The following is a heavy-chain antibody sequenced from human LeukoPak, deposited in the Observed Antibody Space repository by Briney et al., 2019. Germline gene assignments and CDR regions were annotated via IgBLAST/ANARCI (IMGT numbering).Heavy chain of an antibody. D-gene: IGHD4-17*01. V-gene: IGHV1-46*01. CDR1: GYTFTSYY. Sequence: GASVKVSCKASGYTFTSYYMHWVRQATGQGLEWRGIINSSGGSTSYAQKFQGRVTMTRDTSTSTDYMELSSLRSEDTAVYYCVGGHTVTTYDYWGQGTLVTVSS. J-gene: IGHJ4*02. CDR2: INSSGGST. CDR3: VGGHTVTTYDY.